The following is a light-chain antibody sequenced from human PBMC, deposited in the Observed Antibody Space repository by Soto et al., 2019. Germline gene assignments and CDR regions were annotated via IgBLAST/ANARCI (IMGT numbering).Light chain of an antibody. CDR2: KAS. V-gene: IGKV1-5*03. CDR1: QTISSW. J-gene: IGKJ1*01. CDR3: QHYNSYSEE. Sequence: DIQMTQSPSSLSASVGDRVTITCRASQTISSWLAWYQQKPGKAPKLLISKASTLKSGVPSRFSGSGSVTEFTLTISSLQPDDFATYSCQHYNSYSEEFGQGTKV.